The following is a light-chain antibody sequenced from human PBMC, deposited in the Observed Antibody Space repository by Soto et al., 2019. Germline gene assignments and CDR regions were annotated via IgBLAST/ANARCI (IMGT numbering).Light chain of an antibody. CDR2: RAS. V-gene: IGKV3-20*01. Sequence: EIVLTQSPGTLSLSPGERATLSCRASQSVASSYLAWYQQKPGQAPRLLIYRASIRATGIPDRFSGSGSGTDFTLTISRLEPEDFAVYYCHQYVRSPLTFGPGTKVDI. CDR3: HQYVRSPLT. CDR1: QSVASSY. J-gene: IGKJ3*01.